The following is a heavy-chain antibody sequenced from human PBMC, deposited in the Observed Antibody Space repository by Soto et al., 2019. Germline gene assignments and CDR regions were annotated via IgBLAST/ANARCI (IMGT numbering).Heavy chain of an antibody. D-gene: IGHD2-2*01. Sequence: GESLKISCKGSGYSFTSYWIAWVRQMPGKGLEWMGTFYPRDSDTTYSPSFQGQVTISADKSISTAYLQWSSLKASDTAIYYCARQACSNCHSAGGSNAAGYWGQGTRVPVSS. CDR3: ARQACSNCHSAGGSNAAGY. J-gene: IGHJ4*02. CDR2: FYPRDSDT. CDR1: GYSFTSYW. V-gene: IGHV5-51*01.